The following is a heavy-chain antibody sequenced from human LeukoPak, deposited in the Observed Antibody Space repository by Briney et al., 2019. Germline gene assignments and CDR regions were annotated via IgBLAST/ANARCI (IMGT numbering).Heavy chain of an antibody. V-gene: IGHV4-59*01. CDR3: ARAVLGSRGNGFDP. D-gene: IGHD3-10*01. CDR2: IYYSGST. CDR1: GGSISSYY. Sequence: PPETLSLTCTVSGGSISSYYWSWIRQPPRKGLEWIGHIYYSGSTNYNPSLKSRVTLSVDTSKNQFSLKLSSVTAADTAVYYCARAVLGSRGNGFDPWGQGTLVTVSS. J-gene: IGHJ5*02.